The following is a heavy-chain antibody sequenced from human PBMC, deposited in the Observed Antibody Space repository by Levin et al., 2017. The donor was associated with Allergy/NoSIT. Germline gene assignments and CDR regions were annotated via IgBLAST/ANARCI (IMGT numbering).Heavy chain of an antibody. CDR2: IKADGSEK. J-gene: IGHJ4*02. CDR3: ATYFHTASLDL. D-gene: IGHD5-18*01. V-gene: IGHV3-7*02. Sequence: GESLKISCAASGFTFRDSWMSWVRQAPGKGLEWVANIKADGSEKHSADSVKGRFTISRDNAKNSLSLQMDSLRAEDTAVYYCATYFHTASLDLWGQGTLVTVSS. CDR1: GFTFRDSW.